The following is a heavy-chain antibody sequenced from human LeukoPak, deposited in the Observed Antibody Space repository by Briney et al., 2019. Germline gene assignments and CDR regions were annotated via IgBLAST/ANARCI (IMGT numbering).Heavy chain of an antibody. CDR3: ARLPNLRGYYYYMDV. J-gene: IGHJ6*03. Sequence: SETLSLTCTVSGGSISSSSYYWGWIRQPPGKGLEWIGSIYYSGSTYYNPSLKSRVTISVDTSKNQFSLKLISVTAADTAVYYCARLPNLRGYYYYMDVWGKGTTVTISS. CDR2: IYYSGST. V-gene: IGHV4-39*01. CDR1: GGSISSSSYY.